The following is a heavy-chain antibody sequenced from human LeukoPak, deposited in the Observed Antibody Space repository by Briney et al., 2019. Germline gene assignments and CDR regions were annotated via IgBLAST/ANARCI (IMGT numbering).Heavy chain of an antibody. CDR1: GGSISSGSYY. V-gene: IGHV4-61*02. D-gene: IGHD4-23*01. J-gene: IGHJ3*02. CDR3: ARTTVVKSRAFDI. Sequence: SQTLSLTCTVSGGSISSGSYYWSWIRQPAGKGLEWIGRIYTSGSTNYNPSLKSRVTISVDTSKNQFSLKLSSVTAADTAVYYCARTTVVKSRAFDIWGQGTMVTVSS. CDR2: IYTSGST.